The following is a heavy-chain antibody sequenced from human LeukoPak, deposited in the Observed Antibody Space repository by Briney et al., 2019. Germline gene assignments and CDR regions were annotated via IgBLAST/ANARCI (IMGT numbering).Heavy chain of an antibody. J-gene: IGHJ4*02. CDR1: GFTVSSNY. CDR2: IYSGGST. V-gene: IGHV3-66*01. CDR3: ARGTVTMVDY. Sequence: GGSLRLSCAASGFTVSSNYMSWVRQAPGRGLEWVSVIYSGGSTYYADSVKGRFIISRDNSKNTLFLQMNSLRAGDTAVYYCARGTVTMVDYWGQGTLVTVSS. D-gene: IGHD3-10*01.